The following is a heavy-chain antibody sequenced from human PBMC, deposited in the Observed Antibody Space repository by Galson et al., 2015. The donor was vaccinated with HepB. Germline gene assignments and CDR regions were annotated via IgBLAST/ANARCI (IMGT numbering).Heavy chain of an antibody. CDR1: GGSISSSSYY. J-gene: IGHJ5*02. D-gene: IGHD3-16*02. CDR2: IYYSGNT. Sequence: LSLTCPVSGGSISSSSYYWGWIRQPPGKGLEWIGTIYYSGNTIYNPSLKSRVTISVDTSKNQFSLKLSSVTAADTAIYYCARSRLVTAHHWFDPWGQGTLVTVSS. V-gene: IGHV4-39*07. CDR3: ARSRLVTAHHWFDP.